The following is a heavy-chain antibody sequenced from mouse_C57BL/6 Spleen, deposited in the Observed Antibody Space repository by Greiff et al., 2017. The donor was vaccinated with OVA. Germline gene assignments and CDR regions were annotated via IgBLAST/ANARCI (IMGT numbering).Heavy chain of an antibody. V-gene: IGHV1-82*01. CDR1: GYAFSSSW. D-gene: IGHD3-2*02. CDR2: IYPGDGDT. Sequence: QVQLKESGPELVKPGASVKISCKASGYAFSSSWMNWVKQRPGKGLEWIGRIYPGDGDTNYNGKFKGKATLTADKSSSTAYMQLSSLTSEDSAVYFCAREGGSGYVDYWGQGTTLTVSS. J-gene: IGHJ2*01. CDR3: AREGGSGYVDY.